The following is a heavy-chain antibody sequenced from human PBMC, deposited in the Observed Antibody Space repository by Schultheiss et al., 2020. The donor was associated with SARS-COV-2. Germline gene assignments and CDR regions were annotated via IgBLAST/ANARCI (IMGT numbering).Heavy chain of an antibody. CDR3: ARGYCSGGSCYFDY. D-gene: IGHD2-15*01. CDR1: GFTFSSYA. J-gene: IGHJ4*02. CDR2: ISYDGSNK. V-gene: IGHV3-30*07. Sequence: GGSLRLSCAASGFTFSSYAMHWVRQAPGKGLEWVAVISYDGSNKYYADSVKGRFTISRDNAKNSLYLQMNSLRAEDTAVYYCARGYCSGGSCYFDYWGQGTLVTVSS.